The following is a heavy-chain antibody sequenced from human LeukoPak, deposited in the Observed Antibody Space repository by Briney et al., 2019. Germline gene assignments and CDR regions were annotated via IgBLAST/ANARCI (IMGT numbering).Heavy chain of an antibody. CDR1: GGSISSGDYY. D-gene: IGHD5-24*01. V-gene: IGHV4-30-4*01. CDR3: ARDWEMATRFDY. Sequence: SETLSLTCTVSGGSISSGDYYWSWIRQPPGKGLEWIGYIYYSGSTYYNPSLKSRVTISVDTSKNQFSLKLSSVTAADTAVYYCARDWEMATRFDYRGQGTLVTVSS. J-gene: IGHJ4*02. CDR2: IYYSGST.